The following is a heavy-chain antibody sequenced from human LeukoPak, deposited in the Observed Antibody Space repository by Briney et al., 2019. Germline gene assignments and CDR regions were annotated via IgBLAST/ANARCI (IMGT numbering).Heavy chain of an antibody. Sequence: ASVKVSCKXSGGTFSSYAISWVRQAPGQGLEWMGRIIPIFGTAIYAQKFQGRVTITTDESTSTAYMEVSSLRSEDTAVYYCARDLVMSGTTGDLGYWGQGTLVTVSS. V-gene: IGHV1-69*05. CDR3: ARDLVMSGTTGDLGY. CDR1: GGTFSSYA. J-gene: IGHJ4*02. CDR2: IIPIFGTA. D-gene: IGHD1-7*01.